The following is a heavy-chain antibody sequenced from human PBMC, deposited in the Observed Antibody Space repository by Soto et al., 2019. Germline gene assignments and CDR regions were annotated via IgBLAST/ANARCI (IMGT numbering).Heavy chain of an antibody. Sequence: SETLSLTCTVSGGSISSGGYYWSWIRQHPGKGLEWIGYIYYSGSTYYNTSLKSRVTISVDTSKKQFSLKLSSVTAADTAVYYCARRYGSAFDIWGQGTMVTVSS. CDR2: IYYSGST. CDR3: ARRYGSAFDI. D-gene: IGHD3-10*01. V-gene: IGHV4-31*03. J-gene: IGHJ3*02. CDR1: GGSISSGGYY.